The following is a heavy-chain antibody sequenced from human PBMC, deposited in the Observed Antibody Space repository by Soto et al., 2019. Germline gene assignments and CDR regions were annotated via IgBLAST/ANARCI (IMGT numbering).Heavy chain of an antibody. CDR3: ARTSRYYYMDV. CDR1: GFSLSTSGVG. Sequence: SGPTLVNPPQTLTLTCTFSGFSLSTSGVGVGWIRQPPGKALEWLALIYWDDDKRYSPSLRSRLTITKDTSKNQVVLTMTNMDPIDTATYYCARTSRYYYMDVWGKGTTVTVSS. J-gene: IGHJ6*03. CDR2: IYWDDDK. V-gene: IGHV2-5*02.